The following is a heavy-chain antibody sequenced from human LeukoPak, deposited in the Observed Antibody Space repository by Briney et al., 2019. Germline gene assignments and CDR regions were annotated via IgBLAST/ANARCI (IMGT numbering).Heavy chain of an antibody. CDR2: ISGSGGGT. Sequence: GGSLRLSCAVSGITLSNYGMSWVRPAPGKGLEWVAGISGSGGGTNYADSVKGRFTISRDNPKNTLFLQMNSLRAEDTAVYFCAKRGVVIRVILVGFHKEAYYFDSWGQGALVTVSS. CDR1: GITLSNYG. V-gene: IGHV3-23*01. CDR3: AKRGVVIRVILVGFHKEAYYFDS. J-gene: IGHJ4*02. D-gene: IGHD3-22*01.